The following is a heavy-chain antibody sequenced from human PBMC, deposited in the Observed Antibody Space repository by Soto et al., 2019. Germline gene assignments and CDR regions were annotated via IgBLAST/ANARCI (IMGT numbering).Heavy chain of an antibody. V-gene: IGHV1-69*12. D-gene: IGHD3-16*01. CDR1: GGTFSSYA. CDR3: ARGQTGGGWGYYFDY. CDR2: IIPIFGTA. Sequence: QVQLVQSGAEVKKPGSSVKVSCKASGGTFSSYAIDWVRQDPGQGLEWMGGIIPIFGTADYAQKFQGRVTITADECTSTAYMELSSLRSEDTAVYYCARGQTGGGWGYYFDYWGQGTLVTVSS. J-gene: IGHJ4*02.